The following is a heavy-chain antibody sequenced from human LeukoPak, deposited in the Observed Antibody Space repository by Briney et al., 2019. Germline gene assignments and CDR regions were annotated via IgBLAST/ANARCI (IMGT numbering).Heavy chain of an antibody. D-gene: IGHD2-21*02. CDR3: ARGSDDFNWFDP. V-gene: IGHV1-69*13. Sequence: SVKVSCKASGGTFSSYAIGWVRQAPGQGLEWMGGIIPIFGTANYAQKFQGRVTITADESTSTAYMELSSLRSEDTAVYYCARGSDDFNWFDPWGREPWSPSPQ. CDR1: GGTFSSYA. CDR2: IIPIFGTA. J-gene: IGHJ5*02.